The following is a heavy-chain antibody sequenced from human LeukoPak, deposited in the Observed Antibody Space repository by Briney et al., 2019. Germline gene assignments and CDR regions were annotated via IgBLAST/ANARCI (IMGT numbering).Heavy chain of an antibody. CDR1: GGSFSGYY. Sequence: KASETLSLTCAVYGGSFSGYYWSWIRQPSGKGLEWIGEINHSGSTNYNPSLKSRVTISVDTSKNQFSLKLSSVTAADTAVYYCARGPDIVVVPAAKHFDYWGQGTLVTVSS. CDR3: ARGPDIVVVPAAKHFDY. J-gene: IGHJ4*02. D-gene: IGHD2-2*01. V-gene: IGHV4-34*01. CDR2: INHSGST.